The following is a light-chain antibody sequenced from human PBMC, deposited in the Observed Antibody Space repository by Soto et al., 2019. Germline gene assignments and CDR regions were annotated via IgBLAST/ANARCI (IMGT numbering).Light chain of an antibody. CDR2: LAS. J-gene: IGKJ2*01. CDR3: QQSYSSAPYT. V-gene: IGKV1-39*01. CDR1: QYISTY. Sequence: DIPMTQSPSSLSASVGDRVTITCRASQYISTYLNWYQQKPGKAPKLLIYLASPLHSGVPSRFSGTGSGTDFTLTICTLQPDDFATSYCQQSYSSAPYTFGQGTKVEIK.